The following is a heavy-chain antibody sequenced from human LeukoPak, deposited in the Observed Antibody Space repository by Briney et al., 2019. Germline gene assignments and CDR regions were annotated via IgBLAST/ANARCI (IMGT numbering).Heavy chain of an antibody. J-gene: IGHJ4*02. V-gene: IGHV4-59*01. CDR3: ARGAYDSSGHYYYFDY. CDR2: IYYSGTT. D-gene: IGHD3-22*01. Sequence: PSETLSLTCTVSGGSISTNSWIWIRQPPGKGLEWIGYIYYSGTTNYNPSLKSRVTISVDTSKNQFSLKLSSVTAAHTAIYYCARGAYDSSGHYYYFDYWGQGTLVTVSS. CDR1: GGSISTNS.